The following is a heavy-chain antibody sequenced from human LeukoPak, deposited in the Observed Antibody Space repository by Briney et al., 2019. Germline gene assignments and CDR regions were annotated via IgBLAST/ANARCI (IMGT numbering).Heavy chain of an antibody. D-gene: IGHD3-22*01. CDR2: TSGSGSST. CDR1: GFTFSSYA. Sequence: GGSLRLSCAASGFTFSSYAMNWVRQAPGKGLEWVSATSGSGSSTYYADSVKGRFTISRDNSKNTLYLQMNSLKTEDTAVYYCTTGRYYYDSSGYPLLDYWGQGTLVTVSS. J-gene: IGHJ4*02. V-gene: IGHV3-23*01. CDR3: TTGRYYYDSSGYPLLDY.